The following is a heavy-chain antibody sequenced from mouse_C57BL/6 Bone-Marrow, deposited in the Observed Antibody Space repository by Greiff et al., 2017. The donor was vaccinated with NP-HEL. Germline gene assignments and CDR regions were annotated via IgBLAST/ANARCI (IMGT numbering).Heavy chain of an antibody. CDR3: ARADYDYGGYYFDY. CDR1: GYTFTSYG. V-gene: IGHV1-81*01. CDR2: IYPRSGNT. J-gene: IGHJ2*01. D-gene: IGHD2-4*01. Sequence: VQLQQSGAELARPGASVKLSCKASGYTFTSYGISWVKQRTGQGLEWIGEIYPRSGNTYYNEKFKGKATLIADKSSSTAYMELRSLTSEDSAVYFCARADYDYGGYYFDYWGQGTTLTVSS.